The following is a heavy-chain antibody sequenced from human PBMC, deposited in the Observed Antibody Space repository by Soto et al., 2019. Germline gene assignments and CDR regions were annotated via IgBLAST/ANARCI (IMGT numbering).Heavy chain of an antibody. Sequence: GGSLRLSCAASGFTFSNAWMSWVRQAPGKGLEWVGRIKSKTDGGTTDYAEPVKGRFTISRDDSKNTLYLQMNSLKTEDTAVYYCTTEDIVVVVAATPLVLGDYWGQGTLVTVSS. CDR3: TTEDIVVVVAATPLVLGDY. D-gene: IGHD2-15*01. CDR1: GFTFSNAW. J-gene: IGHJ4*02. V-gene: IGHV3-15*01. CDR2: IKSKTDGGTT.